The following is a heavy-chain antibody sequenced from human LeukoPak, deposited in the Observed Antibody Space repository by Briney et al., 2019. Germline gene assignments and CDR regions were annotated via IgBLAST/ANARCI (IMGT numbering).Heavy chain of an antibody. CDR1: GFTFSDYY. J-gene: IGHJ6*02. CDR2: ISSSSNYA. CDR3: ARYTRSDYVMDV. Sequence: GGSLRLSCAASGFTFSDYYMDWIRQAPGKGLEWVSYISSSSNYANYADSVKGRFTISRDNAKNSLHLQMDSLRAEDTAVYYCARYTRSDYVMDVWGQGTTVTVSS. V-gene: IGHV3-11*06.